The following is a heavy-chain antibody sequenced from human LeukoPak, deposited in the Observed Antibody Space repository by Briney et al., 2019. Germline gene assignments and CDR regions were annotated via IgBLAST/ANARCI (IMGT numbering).Heavy chain of an antibody. CDR2: ISSSGDAT. CDR1: GFTFSSYS. V-gene: IGHV3-48*01. J-gene: IGHJ3*02. Sequence: GGSLRLSCAASGFTFSSYSMNWARQAPEKGLEWVSFISSSGDATYYADSVKGRFTISRDNSKNTLYLQMNSLRAEDTAVYYCARDRLWFGELLAGDAFDIWGQGTKVTVSS. D-gene: IGHD3-10*01. CDR3: ARDRLWFGELLAGDAFDI.